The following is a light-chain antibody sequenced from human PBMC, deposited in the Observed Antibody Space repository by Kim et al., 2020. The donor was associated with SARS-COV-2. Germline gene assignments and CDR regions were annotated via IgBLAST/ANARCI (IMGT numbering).Light chain of an antibody. J-gene: IGKJ2*01. CDR1: QSVSSR. CDR2: GVS. CDR3: QQYSDWPPYT. V-gene: IGKV3-15*01. Sequence: VSPGETATLSCRASQSVSSRLAWYQQKPGQAPRLLIYGVSTRATGIPARFTGTGSGTQFTLIISSLQSEDLAVYYCQQYSDWPPYTFGQGTKLEI.